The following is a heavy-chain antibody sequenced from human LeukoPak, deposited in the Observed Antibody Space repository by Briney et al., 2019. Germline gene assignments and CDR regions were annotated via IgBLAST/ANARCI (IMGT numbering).Heavy chain of an antibody. V-gene: IGHV3-23*01. CDR3: AKRPGYDFWSGYYFDY. J-gene: IGHJ4*02. Sequence: GGSLRPSCAASGFTFSSYAMSWVRQAPGKGLEWVSAISGSGGSTYYADSVKGRFTISRDNSKNTLYLQMNSLRAEDTAVYYCAKRPGYDFWSGYYFDYWGQGTLVTVSS. D-gene: IGHD3-3*01. CDR1: GFTFSSYA. CDR2: ISGSGGST.